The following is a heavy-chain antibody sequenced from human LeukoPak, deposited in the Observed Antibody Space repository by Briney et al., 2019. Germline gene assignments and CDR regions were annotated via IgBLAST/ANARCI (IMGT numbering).Heavy chain of an antibody. CDR2: IYSGATT. CDR1: GFTVSTKY. D-gene: IGHD3-3*02. V-gene: IGHV3-53*01. CDR3: ARVGDHFHWNLDL. J-gene: IGHJ2*01. Sequence: PGGSLRLSCAASGFTVSTKYMNWVRQAPGKGREWVSIIYSGATTYYADSVKGRFTISRDTSKNTLSLQMNSLRAEDTAVYFCARVGDHFHWNLDLWGRGTLVSVSS.